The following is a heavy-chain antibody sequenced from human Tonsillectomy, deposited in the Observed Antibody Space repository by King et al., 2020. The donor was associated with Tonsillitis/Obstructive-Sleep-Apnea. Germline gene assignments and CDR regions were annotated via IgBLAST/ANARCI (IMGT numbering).Heavy chain of an antibody. CDR1: GFTFDDYA. J-gene: IGHJ4*02. V-gene: IGHV3-9*01. Sequence: VQLVESGGGLVQPGRSLRLSCAASGFTFDDYAMHWVRQGPGKGLEWVSGISWKSGSIGYADSVKGRFTVSRDNAKNSLYLQMNSLRAEDTALYYCAKGLHGDHGGYYFDYWGQGTQVTVSS. CDR3: AKGLHGDHGGYYFDY. CDR2: ISWKSGSI. D-gene: IGHD4-17*01.